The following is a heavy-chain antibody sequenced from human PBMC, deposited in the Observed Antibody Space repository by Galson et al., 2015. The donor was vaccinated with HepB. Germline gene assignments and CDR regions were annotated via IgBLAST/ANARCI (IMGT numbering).Heavy chain of an antibody. D-gene: IGHD3-10*01. CDR2: MNPNSGNT. V-gene: IGHV1-8*01. CDR1: GSTFTSYD. J-gene: IGHJ4*02. Sequence: SVTVSCKASGSTFTSYDINWVRQATGQGLEWMGWMNPNSGNTGYAQKFQGRVTMTRNTSISTAYMELSSLRSEDTAVYYCARGRTYGSGSYWGGVDYWGQGTLVTVSS. CDR3: ARGRTYGSGSYWGGVDY.